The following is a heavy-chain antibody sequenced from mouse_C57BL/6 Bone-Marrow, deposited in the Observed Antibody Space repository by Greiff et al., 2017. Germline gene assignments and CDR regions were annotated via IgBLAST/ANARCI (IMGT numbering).Heavy chain of an antibody. J-gene: IGHJ3*01. CDR1: GFNIKDDY. CDR3: TRSAD. Sequence: EVKLVESGAELVRPGASVKLSCTASGFNIKDDYMHWVKQRPEQGLEWIGWIDPENGDTEYASKFQGKATITVDTSSNTAYLQLSSLTSEDTAVYYCTRSADWGQGTLVTVSA. CDR2: IDPENGDT. V-gene: IGHV14-4*01.